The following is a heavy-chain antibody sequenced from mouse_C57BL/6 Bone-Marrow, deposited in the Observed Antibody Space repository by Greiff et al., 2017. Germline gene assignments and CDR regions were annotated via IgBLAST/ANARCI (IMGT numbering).Heavy chain of an antibody. CDR2: INPNNGGT. J-gene: IGHJ4*01. Sequence: EVQLVESGPELVKPGASVKIPCKASGYTFTDYNMDWVKQSHGKSLEWIGDINPNNGGTIYNQKFKGKATLTVDKSSSTAYMELRSLTSEDTAVYYCAREGHYDAGYYYAMDYWGQGTSVTVSS. V-gene: IGHV1-18*01. CDR1: GYTFTDYN. D-gene: IGHD2-4*01. CDR3: AREGHYDAGYYYAMDY.